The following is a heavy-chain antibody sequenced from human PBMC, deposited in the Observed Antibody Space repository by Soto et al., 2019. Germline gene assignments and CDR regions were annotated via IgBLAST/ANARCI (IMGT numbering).Heavy chain of an antibody. J-gene: IGHJ4*02. CDR1: GYTFTRYG. CDR3: AILDIVAIPSDY. V-gene: IGHV1-18*01. Sequence: ASVKVCCKASGYTFTRYGISWVRQAPGQGLEWMGWISAYNGNTNYAQKLQGRVTMTTDTSTSTAYMELRSLRSDDTAVYYCAILDIVAIPSDYWGQGTLVTVSS. CDR2: ISAYNGNT. D-gene: IGHD5-12*01.